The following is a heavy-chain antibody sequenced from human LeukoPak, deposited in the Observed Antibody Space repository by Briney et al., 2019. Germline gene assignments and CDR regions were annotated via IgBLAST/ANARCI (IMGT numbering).Heavy chain of an antibody. CDR1: GFTFSNAW. CDR3: TTVQQWLAQALGY. D-gene: IGHD6-19*01. CDR2: IKKKSGCGKN. Sequence: GGSLRLSCAASGFTFSNAWMTWVRQAPGKGLEGVGHIKKKSGCGKNDYAAPVKGRFTISRDDSKDTLHLQMNSLKTEDTAVYYCTTVQQWLAQALGYWGQGTLVTVSS. V-gene: IGHV3-15*01. J-gene: IGHJ4*02.